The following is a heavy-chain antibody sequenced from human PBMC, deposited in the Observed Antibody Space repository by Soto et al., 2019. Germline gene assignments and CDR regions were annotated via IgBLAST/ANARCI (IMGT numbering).Heavy chain of an antibody. Sequence: VASVKVSCKASGFTFTSSAMQWVRQARGQRLEWIGWIVVGSGNTNYAQKFQERVTITRDMSTSTAYMELSSLRSEDTAVYYCAAPYDILTGEDAFDIWGQGTMVPVSS. CDR3: AAPYDILTGEDAFDI. D-gene: IGHD3-9*01. CDR1: GFTFTSSA. V-gene: IGHV1-58*02. CDR2: IVVGSGNT. J-gene: IGHJ3*02.